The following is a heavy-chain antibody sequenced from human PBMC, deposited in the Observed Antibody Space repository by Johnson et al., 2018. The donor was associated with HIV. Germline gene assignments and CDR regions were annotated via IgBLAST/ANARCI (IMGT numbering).Heavy chain of an antibody. CDR2: INWNSGSR. D-gene: IGHD2-15*01. J-gene: IGHJ3*02. V-gene: IGHV3-9*01. Sequence: VQLVESGGGVVQPGGSLRLSCAASGFTFDDYAMHWVRQAPGKGPEWVSGINWNSGSRGYADSVKGRFTISRDNSKNTLYLQMNSLRTEDTAVYYCARSQVAATSEGAFDIWGQGTMVTVSS. CDR3: ARSQVAATSEGAFDI. CDR1: GFTFDDYA.